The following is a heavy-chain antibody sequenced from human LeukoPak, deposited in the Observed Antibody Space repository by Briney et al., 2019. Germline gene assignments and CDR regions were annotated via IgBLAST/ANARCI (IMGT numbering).Heavy chain of an antibody. V-gene: IGHV1-24*01. Sequence: ASVKVSCKVSGYTLTELSMHWVRQDLGKGLEWMGGFDPEDGETIYAQKFQGSVTMTEDTSTDTAYMELSSLRSEDTAVYYCATATGGYGYGYAPVGYWGQGTLVTVSS. D-gene: IGHD5-18*01. CDR2: FDPEDGET. J-gene: IGHJ4*02. CDR1: GYTLTELS. CDR3: ATATGGYGYGYAPVGY.